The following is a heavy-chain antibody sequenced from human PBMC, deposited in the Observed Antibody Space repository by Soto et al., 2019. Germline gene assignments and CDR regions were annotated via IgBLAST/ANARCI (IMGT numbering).Heavy chain of an antibody. CDR2: IKPGTSDI. CDR1: GYKFGSAW. J-gene: IGHJ4*02. Sequence: GESLKISCKGVGYKFGSAWIGWVRQMPGKGLEWMGIIKPGTSDIRYSPSCRGHVTISADEAVSTAYLQWSSLKASDTAMYYCARQLSHLCDSWGQGTPVTVSS. CDR3: ARQLSHLCDS. V-gene: IGHV5-51*01.